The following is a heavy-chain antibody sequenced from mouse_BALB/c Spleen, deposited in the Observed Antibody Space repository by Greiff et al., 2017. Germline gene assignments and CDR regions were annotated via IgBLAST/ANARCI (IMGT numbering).Heavy chain of an antibody. V-gene: IGHV2-9*02. J-gene: IGHJ3*01. CDR3: ARRLTTEAWFAY. CDR1: GFSLTSYG. CDR2: IWAGGST. Sequence: HVQLKESGPGLVAPSQSLSITCTVSGFSLTSYGVHWVRQPPGKGLEWLGVIWAGGSTNYNSALMSRLSISKDNSKSQVFLKMNSLQTDDTAMYYCARRLTTEAWFAYWGQGTLVTVSA. D-gene: IGHD1-1*01.